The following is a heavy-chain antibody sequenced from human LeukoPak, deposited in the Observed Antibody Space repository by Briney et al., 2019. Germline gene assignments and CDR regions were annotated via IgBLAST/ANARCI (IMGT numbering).Heavy chain of an antibody. J-gene: IGHJ4*02. Sequence: PGESLRLSCAASGFTFSTSAMNWVRQAPGKGLEWVSSIDLDSSHIYYAASVRGRFTISRDNARNSLYLQMNSLRVEDTAAYYCAKVRNVDSWYFDYWGQGTLVTVSS. CDR3: AKVRNVDSWYFDY. V-gene: IGHV3-21*01. CDR1: GFTFSTSA. CDR2: IDLDSSHI. D-gene: IGHD1-1*01.